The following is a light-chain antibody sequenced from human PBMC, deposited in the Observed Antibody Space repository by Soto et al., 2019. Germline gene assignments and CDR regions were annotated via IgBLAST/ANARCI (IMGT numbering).Light chain of an antibody. Sequence: EIVLTQSPGTLSLSPGEGATLSCRASQSVSSSYLAWYQQKPGQAPRLLIYDASNRATGIPARFSGSGSGTDFTLTISSLEPEDFAVYYCQQRSNWPPYTFGQGTKLEIK. CDR2: DAS. J-gene: IGKJ2*01. V-gene: IGKV3D-20*02. CDR1: QSVSSSY. CDR3: QQRSNWPPYT.